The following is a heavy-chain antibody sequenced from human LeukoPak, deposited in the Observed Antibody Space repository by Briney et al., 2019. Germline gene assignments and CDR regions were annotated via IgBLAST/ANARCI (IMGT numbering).Heavy chain of an antibody. Sequence: ASVKVSCKASVYTFTGYYMHWVRQAPGQGLEWMGRINPNSGGTNYAQKFQGRVTMTRDTSISTAYMELSRLRSDDTAVYYCARERRELLRVFVYWGQGTLVTVSS. CDR1: VYTFTGYY. D-gene: IGHD1-26*01. V-gene: IGHV1-2*06. CDR3: ARERRELLRVFVY. J-gene: IGHJ4*02. CDR2: INPNSGGT.